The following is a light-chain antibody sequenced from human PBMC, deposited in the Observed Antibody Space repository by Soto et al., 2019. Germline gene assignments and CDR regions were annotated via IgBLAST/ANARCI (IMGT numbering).Light chain of an antibody. J-gene: IGLJ2*01. CDR1: SSDVGGYNY. CDR3: SSYTSSSVI. CDR2: DVS. Sequence: QSALTQPASVSGSPGQSITISCTGISSDVGGYNYVSWYQQHPGKVPKLMIYDVSNRPSGVSNRFSGSKSGNTASLTISGLQAEDEADYYCSSYTSSSVIFGGGTKLTVL. V-gene: IGLV2-14*03.